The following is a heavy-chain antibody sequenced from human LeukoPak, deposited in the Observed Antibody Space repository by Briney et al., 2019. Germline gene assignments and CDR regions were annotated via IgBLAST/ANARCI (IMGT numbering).Heavy chain of an antibody. J-gene: IGHJ3*02. V-gene: IGHV1-69*05. CDR1: GGTFSSYA. D-gene: IGHD1-26*01. CDR3: ARTRQWELLTDAFDI. Sequence: SVKVSCKASGGTFSSYAISWVRQAPGQGLEWMGGIIPIFGTANYAQMFQGRVTITTDESTSTAYMELSSLRSEDTAVYYCARTRQWELLTDAFDIWGQGTMVTVSS. CDR2: IIPIFGTA.